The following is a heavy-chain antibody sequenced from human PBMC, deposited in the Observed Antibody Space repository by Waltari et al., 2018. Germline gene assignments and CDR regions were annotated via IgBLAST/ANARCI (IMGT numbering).Heavy chain of an antibody. CDR1: GGSISSGGSY. D-gene: IGHD6-13*01. CDR3: AKGLSSSWYVY. V-gene: IGHV4-31*03. Sequence: QVQLQESGPGLVKPSQTLSLPCTVSGGSISSGGSYWSRIRQHPGKGLEWIGYIYYSGSTYYNPSLKSRVTISVDTSKNQFSLKLSSVTAADTAVYYCAKGLSSSWYVYWGQGTLVTVSS. CDR2: IYYSGST. J-gene: IGHJ4*02.